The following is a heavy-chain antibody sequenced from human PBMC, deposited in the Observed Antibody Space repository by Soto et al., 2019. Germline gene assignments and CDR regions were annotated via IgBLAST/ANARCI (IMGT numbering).Heavy chain of an antibody. Sequence: GLTFRSYAISWVRQTPGKGLGWRSTISGGGGDTYYPGSVKGGFTISRENAKNTLYHHMNRLRAGHTPVYYCARGFYDRDYYALDIWRRRQRVT. CDR1: GLTFRSYA. V-gene: IGHV3-23*01. CDR2: ISGGGGDT. J-gene: IGHJ3*02. CDR3: ARGFYDRDYYALDI. D-gene: IGHD3-22*01.